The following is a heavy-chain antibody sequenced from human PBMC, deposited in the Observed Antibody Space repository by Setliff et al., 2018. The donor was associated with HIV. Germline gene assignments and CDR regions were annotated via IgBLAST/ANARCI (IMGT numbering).Heavy chain of an antibody. CDR1: GFSFSDYY. J-gene: IGHJ4*02. Sequence: PGGSLRLSCIASGFSFSDYYMAWIRQTPGKGLEWISYIDDSGRIRDYAGSVKGRLTISRDNTKNSLYLLMDSLTVEDTAIYFCARPKERIAHGLEHWGQGAQVTVSS. CDR3: ARPKERIAHGLEH. CDR2: IDDSGRIR. D-gene: IGHD2-21*01. V-gene: IGHV3-11*01.